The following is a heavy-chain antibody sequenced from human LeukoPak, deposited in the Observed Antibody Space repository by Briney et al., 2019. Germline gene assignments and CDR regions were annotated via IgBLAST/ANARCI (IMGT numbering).Heavy chain of an antibody. CDR2: FDPEDGET. CDR1: GCTLTELS. J-gene: IGHJ3*02. Sequence: ASVKVSCKVSGCTLTELSMHWVRQAPGKGLEWMGGFDPEDGETIYAQKFQGRVTMTEDTSTDTAYMELSRLRSDDTAVYYCARDRGGLLWFGETYDAFDIWGQGTMVTVSS. D-gene: IGHD3-10*01. CDR3: ARDRGGLLWFGETYDAFDI. V-gene: IGHV1-24*01.